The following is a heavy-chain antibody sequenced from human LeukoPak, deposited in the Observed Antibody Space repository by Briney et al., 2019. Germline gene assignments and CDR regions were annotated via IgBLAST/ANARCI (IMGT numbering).Heavy chain of an antibody. CDR2: ISAYNGNT. D-gene: IGHD2-2*01. J-gene: IGHJ6*03. CDR1: GYTFTSYG. V-gene: IGHV1-18*01. CDR3: ARVWAHCSSTSCYYYYYMDV. Sequence: ASVEVSCKASGYTFTSYGISWVRQAPGQGLEWMGWISAYNGNTNYAQKLQGRVTMTTDTSTSTAYMELRSLRSDDTAVYYCARVWAHCSSTSCYYYYYMDVWGKGTTVTVSS.